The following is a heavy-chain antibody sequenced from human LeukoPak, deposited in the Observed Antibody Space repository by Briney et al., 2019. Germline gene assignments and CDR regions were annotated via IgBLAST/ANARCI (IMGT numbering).Heavy chain of an antibody. Sequence: PGGSLRLSCAASGFIFRNYAMSWVRQAPGKGLEWVSAITASGDTTYYADSVKGRFTISRDNSKNTLYVEMNTLRAEDTAVYYCAKWGDYDILTGYYVSDFWGQGTLVTVSS. CDR2: ITASGDTT. CDR1: GFIFRNYA. D-gene: IGHD3-9*01. V-gene: IGHV3-23*01. CDR3: AKWGDYDILTGYYVSDF. J-gene: IGHJ4*02.